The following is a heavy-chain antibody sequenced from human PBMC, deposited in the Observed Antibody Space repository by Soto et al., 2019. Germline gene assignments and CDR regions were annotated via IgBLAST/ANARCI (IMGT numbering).Heavy chain of an antibody. D-gene: IGHD6-13*01. CDR2: INHSGST. V-gene: IGHV4-34*01. J-gene: IGHJ4*02. CDR1: GGSFSDYY. CDR3: GGVTVAD. Sequence: QVQLQQWGAGLLKPSETLSLTCAVYGGSFSDYYWSWIRQPPGRGLEWIGEINHSGSTNYNPSLKSRVPIAVDTSKHQLSLKLSSVTAADTAVYYCGGVTVADWGQGTLVTVSS.